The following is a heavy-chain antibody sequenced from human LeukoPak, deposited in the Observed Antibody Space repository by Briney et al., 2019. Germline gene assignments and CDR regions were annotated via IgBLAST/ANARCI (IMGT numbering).Heavy chain of an antibody. J-gene: IGHJ5*02. CDR2: INPNSGGT. D-gene: IGHD3-22*01. V-gene: IGHV1-2*02. Sequence: ASVKVSCKASGYTLTGYYMHWVRQAPGQGLEWMGWINPNSGGTNYAQKFQGRVTMTRDTSISTAYMELSRLRSDDTAVYYCARDRSSGKGSFDPWGQGTLVTVSS. CDR1: GYTLTGYY. CDR3: ARDRSSGKGSFDP.